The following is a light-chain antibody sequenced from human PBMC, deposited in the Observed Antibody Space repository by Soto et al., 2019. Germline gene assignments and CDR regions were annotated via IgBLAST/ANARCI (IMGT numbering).Light chain of an antibody. V-gene: IGKV1-17*01. Sequence: IQMIQSPSSLSASVGDRVAITCRASQGIRSDLGWYQQKPGKAPERLIYAAPDLLSGVPSRFSGCGSGTEFTLTICSLQPEDCATYQCLHHDSYPLTFGGGTKVDIK. J-gene: IGKJ4*01. CDR1: QGIRSD. CDR3: LHHDSYPLT. CDR2: AAP.